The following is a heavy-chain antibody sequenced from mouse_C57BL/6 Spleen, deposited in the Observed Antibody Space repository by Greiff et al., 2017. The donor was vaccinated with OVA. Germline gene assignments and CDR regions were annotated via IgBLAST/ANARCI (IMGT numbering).Heavy chain of an antibody. CDR1: GYSITSGYY. D-gene: IGHD2-5*01. CDR3: ARGGYYSNYERYFDV. Sequence: EVQRVESGPGLVKPSQSLSLTCSVTGYSITSGYYWNWIRQFPGNKLEWMGYISYDGSNNYNPSLKNRISITRDTSKNQFFLKLNSVTTEDTATYYCARGGYYSNYERYFDVWGTGTTVTVAS. J-gene: IGHJ1*03. CDR2: ISYDGSN. V-gene: IGHV3-6*01.